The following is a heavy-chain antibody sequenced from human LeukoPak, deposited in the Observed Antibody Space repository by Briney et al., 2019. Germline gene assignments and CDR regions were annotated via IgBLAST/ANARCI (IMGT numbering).Heavy chain of an antibody. CDR1: GFTFSSYG. Sequence: PGGSLRLSCAASGFTFSSYGMHWIRQAPGKGLEWVSSISSSSSYIYYADSVKGRFTISRDNAKNSLYLQMNSLRAEDTAVYYCARGWPGSYYNGAFDIWGQGTMVTVSS. CDR2: ISSSSSYI. D-gene: IGHD3-10*01. V-gene: IGHV3-21*01. CDR3: ARGWPGSYYNGAFDI. J-gene: IGHJ3*02.